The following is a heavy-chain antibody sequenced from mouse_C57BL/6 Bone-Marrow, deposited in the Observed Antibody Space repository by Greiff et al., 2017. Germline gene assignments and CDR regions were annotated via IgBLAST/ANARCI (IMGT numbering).Heavy chain of an antibody. CDR3: ARLLRYFDY. CDR2: ISSGGSYT. Sequence: EVKLVESGGDLVKPGGSLKLSCAASGFTFSSYGMSWVRQTPDKRLEWVATISSGGSYTYYPDSVKGRFTISRDNAKNTLYLQMSSLKSEDTAMYYCARLLRYFDYWGQGTTLTVSS. D-gene: IGHD1-1*01. CDR1: GFTFSSYG. J-gene: IGHJ2*01. V-gene: IGHV5-6*01.